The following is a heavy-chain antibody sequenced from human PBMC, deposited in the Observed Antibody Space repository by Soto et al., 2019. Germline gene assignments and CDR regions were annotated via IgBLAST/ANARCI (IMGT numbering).Heavy chain of an antibody. CDR3: GRGGHVVVVAAALDH. J-gene: IGHJ4*02. Sequence: QVQLVQSGAEVKKPGASVKVSCKASGDTFTDYYIHWVRQAPGQGLEWMGTVNPSGGHTTYAQHFLGRMTMTRDTSTSTLYMGVTSLTSEDTAVYYCGRGGHVVVVAAALDHWGQGTLLTVSS. V-gene: IGHV1-46*01. D-gene: IGHD2-21*02. CDR2: VNPSGGHT. CDR1: GDTFTDYY.